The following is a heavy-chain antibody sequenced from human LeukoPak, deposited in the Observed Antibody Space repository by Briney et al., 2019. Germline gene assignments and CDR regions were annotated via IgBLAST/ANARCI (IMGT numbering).Heavy chain of an antibody. D-gene: IGHD2-2*01. CDR2: ISSDGSLE. V-gene: IGHV3-30-3*01. CDR1: GFTFCSYA. Sequence: GGSLRLSCAASGFTFCSYAMHWVRQAPGKGLEWLAVISSDGSLEYYADSVKGRFTISRDNSKYTLYLQMNSLRPEDTAVYYCARDPVPAAARHFDYWGQGTLVTVSS. J-gene: IGHJ4*02. CDR3: ARDPVPAAARHFDY.